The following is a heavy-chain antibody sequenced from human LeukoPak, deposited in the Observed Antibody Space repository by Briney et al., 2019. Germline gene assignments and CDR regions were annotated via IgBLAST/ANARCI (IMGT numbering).Heavy chain of an antibody. CDR1: CDSTSSSKYY. D-gene: IGHD2-8*02. Sequence: PSETLSLTCSVACDSTSSSKYYWGWVRQPPGKGLESIGGFYYSGNTYHTPYLKSRVTVAVDTAKNQLSLKMASVTDADTAVYYCASGLAVGGVPDCWGQGTLVSVSS. CDR3: ASGLAVGGVPDC. V-gene: IGHV4-39*01. J-gene: IGHJ4*02. CDR2: FYYSGNT.